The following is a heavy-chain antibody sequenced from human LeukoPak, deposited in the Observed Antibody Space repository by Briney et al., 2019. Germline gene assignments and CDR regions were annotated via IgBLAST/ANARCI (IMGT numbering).Heavy chain of an antibody. CDR1: GFTFSDYS. J-gene: IGHJ5*02. D-gene: IGHD3-22*01. CDR2: ISRGSRTI. Sequence: GGSLRLSCAASGFTFSDYSMNWVRQAPGKGLEWVSNISRGSRTIYYSDSVKGRFTISRDNAKNTLNLQMNSLRAEDTAVYYCARDLGQYYDTSDNWFDPWGQGTLVTVSS. V-gene: IGHV3-48*04. CDR3: ARDLGQYYDTSDNWFDP.